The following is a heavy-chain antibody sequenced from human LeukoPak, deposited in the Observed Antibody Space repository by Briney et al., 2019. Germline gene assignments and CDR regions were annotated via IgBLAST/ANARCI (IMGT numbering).Heavy chain of an antibody. CDR3: ASWWIQLWAYYFDY. D-gene: IGHD5-18*01. Sequence: NPSETLSLTCTVSGGSISSSSYYWGWIRQPPGKGLEWIGSIYYSGSTYYNPSLKSRVTISVDTSKNQFSLKLSSVTAADTAVYYCASWWIQLWAYYFDYWGQGTLVTVSS. V-gene: IGHV4-39*07. J-gene: IGHJ4*02. CDR2: IYYSGST. CDR1: GGSISSSSYY.